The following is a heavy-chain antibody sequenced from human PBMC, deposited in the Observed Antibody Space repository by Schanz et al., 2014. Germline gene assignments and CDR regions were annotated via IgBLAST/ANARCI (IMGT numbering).Heavy chain of an antibody. J-gene: IGHJ4*02. CDR3: ARGGYGSGSYREFDY. CDR1: GGSISSGGYY. CDR2: IYYSGST. D-gene: IGHD3-10*01. Sequence: QVQLQASGPGLVKPSQTLSLTCTVSGGSISSGGYYWSWIRQHPGKGLEWIGYIYYSGSTYYNPSLKSRVTISVDTSKNQCSLNLSSATAADTAVYYCARGGYGSGSYREFDYWGQGTLVTVSS. V-gene: IGHV4-31*03.